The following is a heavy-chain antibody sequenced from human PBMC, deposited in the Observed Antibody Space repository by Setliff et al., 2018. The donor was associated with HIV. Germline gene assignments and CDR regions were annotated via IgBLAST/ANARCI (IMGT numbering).Heavy chain of an antibody. V-gene: IGHV1-46*01. CDR2: INPGGDYR. J-gene: IGHJ4*02. D-gene: IGHD6-19*01. CDR1: GYTFSNYY. Sequence: ASVKVSCKASGYTFSNYYVHWVRQAPGQGLEWMGMINPGGDYRSYTQKFQGRINLATASSTSTVYMELTYLTSEDTAVYYCARAPPYSTGWGLDYWGQGTLVTVSS. CDR3: ARAPPYSTGWGLDY.